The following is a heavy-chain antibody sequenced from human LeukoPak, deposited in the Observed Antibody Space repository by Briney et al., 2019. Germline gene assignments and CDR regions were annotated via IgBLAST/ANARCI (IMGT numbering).Heavy chain of an antibody. Sequence: SETLSLTCSVSGGSIISSSYYWGWIRQPPEKGLEWIGSIYYTGGTYYSPSLKSRVTISVDTSKNQFSLKLTSVTAADTAVYYCARSYCSGGSCYSTEDAFDIWGQGTMVTVSS. CDR3: ARSYCSGGSCYSTEDAFDI. J-gene: IGHJ3*02. D-gene: IGHD2-15*01. CDR2: IYYTGGT. V-gene: IGHV4-39*07. CDR1: GGSIISSSYY.